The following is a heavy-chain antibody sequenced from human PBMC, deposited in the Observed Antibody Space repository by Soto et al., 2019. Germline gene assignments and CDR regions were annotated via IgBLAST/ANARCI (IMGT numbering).Heavy chain of an antibody. J-gene: IGHJ6*02. CDR3: AKVIYSSSSGYYYGMDV. V-gene: IGHV3-30*18. CDR1: GFTFSSYG. CDR2: ISYDGSNK. Sequence: GGSLRLSCAASGFTFSSYGMHWVRQAPGKGLEWVAVISYDGSNKYYADSVKGRFTISRDNSKNTLYLQMNSLRAEDTAVYYCAKVIYSSSSGYYYGMDVWGQGTTVTVSS. D-gene: IGHD6-6*01.